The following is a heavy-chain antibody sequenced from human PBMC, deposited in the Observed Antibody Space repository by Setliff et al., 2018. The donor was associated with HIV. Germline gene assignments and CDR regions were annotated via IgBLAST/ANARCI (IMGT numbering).Heavy chain of an antibody. CDR2: VTPDGGDE. D-gene: IGHD4-17*01. CDR1: GFMFGVDW. CDR3: ARDPYPYFDYGDWYFDL. Sequence: GGSLRLSCAASGFMFGVDWMSWVRQTPGKGLEWVASVTPDGGDEYCANSMRGRFTISRDNGKNSLYLQMNSLRAEDTAVYYCARDPYPYFDYGDWYFDLWGRGTLVTVSS. J-gene: IGHJ2*01. V-gene: IGHV3-7*01.